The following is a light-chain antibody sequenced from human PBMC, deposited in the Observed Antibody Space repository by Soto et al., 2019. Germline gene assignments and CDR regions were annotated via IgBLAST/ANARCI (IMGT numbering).Light chain of an antibody. Sequence: EIVMTQSPGTLSVSPGERATLSCRASQSVSVNLAWYQQKPGQAPRLLIYGVSTRATGIPAMLSGREAGTEFTITIRSLQSEDFAFYYCKQYNDWPFTFGPGTKVDIK. CDR2: GVS. CDR1: QSVSVN. CDR3: KQYNDWPFT. J-gene: IGKJ3*01. V-gene: IGKV3-15*01.